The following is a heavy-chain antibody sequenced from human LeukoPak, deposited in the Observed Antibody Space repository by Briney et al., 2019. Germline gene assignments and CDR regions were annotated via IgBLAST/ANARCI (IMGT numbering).Heavy chain of an antibody. J-gene: IGHJ4*02. CDR3: AREMTGYSSSAIDY. Sequence: PGGSLRLSCAASGFTFMNWVRQSPGKGLEWVSYISSSSSTIYYADSVKGRFTISRDTAKNSLYLQMNSLGAEDTAVHYCAREMTGYSSSAIDYWGQGTLVTVSS. CDR1: GFTF. D-gene: IGHD6-13*01. V-gene: IGHV3-48*01. CDR2: ISSSSSTI.